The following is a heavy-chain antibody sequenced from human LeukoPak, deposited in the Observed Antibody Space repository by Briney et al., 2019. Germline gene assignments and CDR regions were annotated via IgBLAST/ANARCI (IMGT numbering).Heavy chain of an antibody. Sequence: QPGGSLRLSCSASGFDFGIYTIHWVRQAPGKGLDYISAISHNGGDTYYANSVTGRFSISRDNSKKMVFLQMSGLRPEDTAIYYCVKDSFDNTLDYWGQGTLVTVSS. D-gene: IGHD1-1*01. CDR1: GFDFGIYT. CDR3: VKDSFDNTLDY. J-gene: IGHJ4*02. CDR2: ISHNGGDT. V-gene: IGHV3-64D*06.